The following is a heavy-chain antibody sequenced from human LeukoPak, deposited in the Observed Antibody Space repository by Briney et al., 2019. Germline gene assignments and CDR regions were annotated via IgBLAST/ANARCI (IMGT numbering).Heavy chain of an antibody. CDR1: GGSVSSGSYY. CDR3: ARGDSWLFDY. V-gene: IGHV4-61*01. Sequence: SETLSLTCTVSGGSVSSGSYYWSWIRQPPGKGLEWIGCIHYSGSTNYNPSLKSRVTISIDTSKNQFSLNLNSVTAADTAVYYCARGDSWLFDYWGQGTLVTVSS. J-gene: IGHJ4*02. CDR2: IHYSGST. D-gene: IGHD3-22*01.